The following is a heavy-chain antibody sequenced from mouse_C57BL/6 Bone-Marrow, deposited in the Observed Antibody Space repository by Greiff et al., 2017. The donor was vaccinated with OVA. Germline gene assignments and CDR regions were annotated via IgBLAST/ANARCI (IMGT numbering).Heavy chain of an antibody. CDR1: GFTFSDYY. CDR3: ARPRTGTDYYAMDY. D-gene: IGHD4-1*01. J-gene: IGHJ4*01. Sequence: EVKLVESGGGLVQPGGSLKLSCAASGFTFSDYYMYWVRQTPEKRLEWVAYISNGGGSTYYPDTVKGRFTISRDNAKNTLYLQMSRLKSEDTAMYYCARPRTGTDYYAMDYWGQGTSVTVSS. V-gene: IGHV5-12*01. CDR2: ISNGGGST.